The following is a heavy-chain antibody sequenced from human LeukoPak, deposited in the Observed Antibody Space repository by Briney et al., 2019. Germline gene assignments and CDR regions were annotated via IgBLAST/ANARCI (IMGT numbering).Heavy chain of an antibody. CDR2: INHSGST. CDR1: GGSFSGYY. V-gene: IGHV4-34*01. D-gene: IGHD2-8*01. J-gene: IGHJ4*02. Sequence: SETLSLTCAVYGGSFSGYYWSWIRQPPGKGLEWIGEINHSGSTNYNPSLKSRATISVDTSKNQFSLKLSSVTAADTAVYYCARGGRIVLMVYAPVYFDYWGQGTLVTVSS. CDR3: ARGGRIVLMVYAPVYFDY.